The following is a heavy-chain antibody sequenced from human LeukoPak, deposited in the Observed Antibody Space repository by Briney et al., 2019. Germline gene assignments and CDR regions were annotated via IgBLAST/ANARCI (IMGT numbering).Heavy chain of an antibody. D-gene: IGHD2-15*01. CDR1: GYTFTSYD. CDR3: QRRLVVDSCFLDD. V-gene: IGHV1-8*01. CDR2: MNTYSGNR. Sequence: ASVKVSCKASGYTFTSYDINWVRQATGQGLEWMGCMNTYSGNRGYAQKFQGSLTMTRNTSISTAYVEQRSLMSEDTAVYYCQRRLVVDSCFLDDWGQGTLVTVSS. J-gene: IGHJ4*02.